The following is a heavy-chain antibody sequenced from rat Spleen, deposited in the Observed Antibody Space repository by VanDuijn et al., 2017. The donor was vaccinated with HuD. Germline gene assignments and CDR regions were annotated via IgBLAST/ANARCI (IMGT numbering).Heavy chain of an antibody. CDR3: ARHGYNSYFDY. J-gene: IGHJ2*01. D-gene: IGHD1-9*01. CDR2: IIYDGSSA. Sequence: EVQLVESGGGLVQPGRSLKLSCVASGFTFRGYAMAWVRQAPKKGLEWVATIIYDGSSAYSRDSVKGRFTISRDIAKNTLYLQMDGLRSEDTATYFCARHGYNSYFDYSGQGVMVTVSS. CDR1: GFTFRGYA. V-gene: IGHV5-17*01.